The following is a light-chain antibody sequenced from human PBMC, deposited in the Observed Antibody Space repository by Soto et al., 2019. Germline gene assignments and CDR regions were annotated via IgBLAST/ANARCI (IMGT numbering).Light chain of an antibody. CDR2: DAS. V-gene: IGKV3-11*01. CDR3: QQRSNWPPLT. J-gene: IGKJ4*01. Sequence: EIVLTQSPATLSLSPGERATLSCRASQSVSSYLTWYQQKPGQAPRLLIYDASNRATGSPVRFSGSGSGTDFTLTISSLEPEDCAVYYCQQRSNWPPLTFGGGTKVEIK. CDR1: QSVSSY.